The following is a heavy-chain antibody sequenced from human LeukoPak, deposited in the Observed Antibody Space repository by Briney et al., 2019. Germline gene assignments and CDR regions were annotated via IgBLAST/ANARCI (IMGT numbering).Heavy chain of an antibody. Sequence: GSVKVSCKASGYTFTRYGISWVRQAPGQGLEWMGWVSAYNGNTNYAQKFQGRVTMTTDTSTSTAYMELRSLRSDDTAVYYCARFRAGVGEPYGDFWGQGSLVTVSS. D-gene: IGHD3-10*01. CDR3: ARFRAGVGEPYGDF. J-gene: IGHJ4*02. V-gene: IGHV1-18*01. CDR2: VSAYNGNT. CDR1: GYTFTRYG.